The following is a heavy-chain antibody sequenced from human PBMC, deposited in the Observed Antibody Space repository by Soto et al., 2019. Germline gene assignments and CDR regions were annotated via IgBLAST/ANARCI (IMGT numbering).Heavy chain of an antibody. CDR3: AKGYYYDSGNFDY. J-gene: IGHJ4*02. CDR1: GFTFRNFA. Sequence: EVQLLESGGGLVQPGGSLRLSCAASGFTFRNFAMGWVRQAPGKGLEWVSAIGGSGDSTYYADSVKGRFTISRDNFRNTLYLQMDSLRAEDTALYYCAKGYYYDSGNFDYWGQGSLVPVSS. CDR2: IGGSGDST. V-gene: IGHV3-23*01. D-gene: IGHD3-10*01.